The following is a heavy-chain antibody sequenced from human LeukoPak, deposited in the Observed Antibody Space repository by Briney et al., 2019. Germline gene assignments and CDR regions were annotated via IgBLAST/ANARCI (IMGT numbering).Heavy chain of an antibody. Sequence: SETLSLTCTVSGGSISSGGYYWSWIRQHPGKGLEWIGYICYSGSTYYNPSLKSRVTISVDTSKNQFSLKLSSVTAADTAVYYCARELGQSNDYGSGSHVDYWGQGTLVTVSS. D-gene: IGHD3-10*01. CDR3: ARELGQSNDYGSGSHVDY. J-gene: IGHJ4*02. CDR2: ICYSGST. CDR1: GGSISSGGYY. V-gene: IGHV4-31*03.